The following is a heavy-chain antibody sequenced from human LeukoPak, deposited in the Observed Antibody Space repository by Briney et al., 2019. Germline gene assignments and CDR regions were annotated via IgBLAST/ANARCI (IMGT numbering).Heavy chain of an antibody. CDR2: INWNGGST. CDR1: GFTFDDYG. Sequence: GGSLRLSCAASGFTFDDYGMSWVGQAPGKGLEWVSGINWNGGSTGYADSVKGRFTISRDNAKNSLYLQMNSLRAEDTALYYCAREGAAIVVVPAARVFDYWGQGTLVTVSS. D-gene: IGHD2-2*01. V-gene: IGHV3-20*04. J-gene: IGHJ4*02. CDR3: AREGAAIVVVPAARVFDY.